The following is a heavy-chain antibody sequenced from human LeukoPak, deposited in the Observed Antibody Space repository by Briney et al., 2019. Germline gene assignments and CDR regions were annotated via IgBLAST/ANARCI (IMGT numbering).Heavy chain of an antibody. V-gene: IGHV3-53*01. J-gene: IGHJ4*02. CDR3: AKGGDGYNWIDY. Sequence: GGSLRLSCAASGLIFSSNYMSWVRQAPGKGLEWVSVLYSGGTTYYADSVKGRFTISRDNSKNTLYLQMNSLRAEDTAVYYCAKGGDGYNWIDYWGQGTLVTVSS. CDR2: LYSGGTT. CDR1: GLIFSSNY. D-gene: IGHD5-24*01.